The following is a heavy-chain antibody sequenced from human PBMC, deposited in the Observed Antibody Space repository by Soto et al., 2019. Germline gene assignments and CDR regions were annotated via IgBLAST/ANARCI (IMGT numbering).Heavy chain of an antibody. CDR2: IDPTDSFT. J-gene: IGHJ3*01. V-gene: IGHV5-10-1*01. D-gene: IGHD2-15*01. CDR3: ARPASGGSRDAFDV. Sequence: PGESLKISCNASGYKFTTFWLDWVRQTPGKGLEWLGRIDPTDSFTNYSQPFEGHVTISVERSISTAYLQWNSLQASDTAIYYCARPASGGSRDAFDVWRQGTTVTVSS. CDR1: GYKFTTFW.